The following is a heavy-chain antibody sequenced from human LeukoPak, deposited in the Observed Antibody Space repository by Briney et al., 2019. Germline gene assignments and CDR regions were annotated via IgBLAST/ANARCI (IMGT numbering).Heavy chain of an antibody. CDR1: GFTFSSYA. D-gene: IGHD6-19*01. Sequence: PGGSLRLSCAASGFTFSSYAMTWVRQAPGKGLEWVSVITSGGDTYYADSVKGRFTISRDNSKNTLYLQMNSLRAEDTAVYYCVRERDRGIDVADDFDYWGQGTLVTVSS. CDR2: ITSGGDT. V-gene: IGHV3-23*01. CDR3: VRERDRGIDVADDFDY. J-gene: IGHJ4*02.